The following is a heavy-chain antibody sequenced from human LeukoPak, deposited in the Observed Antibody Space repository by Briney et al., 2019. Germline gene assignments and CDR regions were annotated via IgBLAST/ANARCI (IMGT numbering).Heavy chain of an antibody. Sequence: SSETLSLTCAVYGGSFSGYYWSWIRQPPGKGLEWIGEINHSGSTNYNPSLKSRVTISLDTSKNQFSLKLSSVTAADMALYYCARHAAPGVLYYGMDVWGQGTTVTVSS. D-gene: IGHD2-8*01. CDR2: INHSGST. CDR1: GGSFSGYY. CDR3: ARHAAPGVLYYGMDV. J-gene: IGHJ6*02. V-gene: IGHV4-34*01.